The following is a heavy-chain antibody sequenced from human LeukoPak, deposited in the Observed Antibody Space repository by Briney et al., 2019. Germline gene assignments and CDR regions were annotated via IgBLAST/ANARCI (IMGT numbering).Heavy chain of an antibody. J-gene: IGHJ4*02. CDR3: ARRFVVVASYYFDY. D-gene: IGHD2-2*01. CDR1: GYSFTSYW. V-gene: IGHV5-51*01. Sequence: SGESLKISCKGSGYSFTSYWIGWVRQMPGKGLEWMGIIYPGDSDTRYSPSFQGQVTISADKSISTAYLQWSSLKASDTAMCYCARRFVVVASYYFDYWGQGTLVTVSS. CDR2: IYPGDSDT.